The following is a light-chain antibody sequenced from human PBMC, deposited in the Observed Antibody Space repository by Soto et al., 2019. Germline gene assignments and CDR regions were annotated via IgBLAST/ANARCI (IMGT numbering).Light chain of an antibody. V-gene: IGKV1-12*01. CDR1: HDIARW. J-gene: IGKJ4*01. CDR2: AAS. Sequence: DIQMTQSPSSVSAFVGDRVAITCRASHDIARWLAWYQQQPGKAPRLLIYAASSLQSGVPTRFSGSRSGTDFTLTITNLQPEDSAVYYCQQVKGFPLTFGGGTKVEIK. CDR3: QQVKGFPLT.